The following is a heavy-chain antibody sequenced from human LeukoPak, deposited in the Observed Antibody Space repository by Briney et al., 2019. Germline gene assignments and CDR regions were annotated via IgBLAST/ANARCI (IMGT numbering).Heavy chain of an antibody. J-gene: IGHJ4*02. CDR1: GYTFTRYY. CDR3: ARSKYSSTSCYAVGY. V-gene: IGHV1-2*02. D-gene: IGHD2-2*01. CDR2: INPNSGGT. Sequence: AAVKVSCKASGYTFTRYYMHWVRQAPGQGLEWMGWINPNSGGTNYAQKFQRRVTMTRDTSISTAYMELSRLRSDDTAVYYCARSKYSSTSCYAVGYWGQGTLVTVSS.